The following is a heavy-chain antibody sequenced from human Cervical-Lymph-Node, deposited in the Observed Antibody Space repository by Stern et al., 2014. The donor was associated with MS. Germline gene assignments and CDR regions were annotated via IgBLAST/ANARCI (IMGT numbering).Heavy chain of an antibody. J-gene: IGHJ6*02. D-gene: IGHD3-9*01. V-gene: IGHV1-46*01. CDR2: INPSGGSP. Sequence: QVQLVQSGADVKKPGASVKVSCQASGNTFSTYYLHWVRQAPGQGLEWLGVINPSGGSPTYAQKFQGRVTMIRDTSTSTVYMELSGLTSEDTAVYYCARDRGVTSYYYYGLDVWGQGTTVIVSS. CDR3: ARDRGVTSYYYYGLDV. CDR1: GNTFSTYY.